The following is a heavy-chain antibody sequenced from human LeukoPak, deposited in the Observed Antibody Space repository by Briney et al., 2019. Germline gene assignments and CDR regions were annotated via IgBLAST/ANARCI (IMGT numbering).Heavy chain of an antibody. CDR3: ARDSYRALEY. D-gene: IGHD1-14*01. J-gene: IGHJ4*02. CDR1: GFTFTDHW. CDR2: INQDGSET. V-gene: IGHV3-7*01. Sequence: GGSLRLSCAASGFTFTDHWMSWVRQAPGKGLEWVAHINQDGSETYYVDSVKGRFTISRDNAKNSLYLQMHSLRAEDTAVYYCARDSYRALEYWGQGTLVTVSS.